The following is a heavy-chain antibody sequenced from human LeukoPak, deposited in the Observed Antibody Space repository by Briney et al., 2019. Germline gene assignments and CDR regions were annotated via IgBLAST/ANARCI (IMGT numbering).Heavy chain of an antibody. CDR1: GGAITNNNYY. D-gene: IGHD5-12*01. V-gene: IGHV4-39*01. CDR2: LYYVGST. Sequence: SETLSLTCTVSGGAITNNNYYWDWIRQPPGKGLELIGDLYYVGSTHYNPSLKSRVNLSVAPSKNQFSLKLNSVTAADTAVYYCARHTRTGYSGYENAFDIWGQGTMVTVSS. J-gene: IGHJ3*02. CDR3: ARHTRTGYSGYENAFDI.